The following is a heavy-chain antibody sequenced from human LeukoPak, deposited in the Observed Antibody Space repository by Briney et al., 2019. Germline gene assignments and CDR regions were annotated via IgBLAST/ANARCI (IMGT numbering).Heavy chain of an antibody. CDR1: GGTFSSYA. V-gene: IGHV1-69*13. CDR2: IIPIFGTA. J-gene: IGHJ4*02. D-gene: IGHD3-10*01. CDR3: ARSHYYGSGMSSDY. Sequence: SVKVSCKASGGTFSSYAISWVRQAPGQGLEWMGGIIPIFGTANYAQKFQGRVTITADESTSTAHMELSSLRSEDTAVYYCARSHYYGSGMSSDYWGQGTLVTVSS.